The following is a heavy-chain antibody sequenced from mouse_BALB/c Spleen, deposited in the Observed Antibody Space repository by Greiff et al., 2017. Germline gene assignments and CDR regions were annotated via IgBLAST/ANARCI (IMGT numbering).Heavy chain of an antibody. CDR3: ARGPLYDYLDY. CDR1: GYSITSDYA. CDR2: ISYSGST. D-gene: IGHD2-3*01. J-gene: IGHJ2*01. V-gene: IGHV3-2*02. Sequence: EVKLQESGPGLVKPSQSLSLTCTVTGYSITSDYAWNWIRQFPGNKLEWMGYISYSGSTSYNPSLKSRISITRDTSKNQFFLQLNSVTTEDTATYYCARGPLYDYLDYWGQGTTLTVSS.